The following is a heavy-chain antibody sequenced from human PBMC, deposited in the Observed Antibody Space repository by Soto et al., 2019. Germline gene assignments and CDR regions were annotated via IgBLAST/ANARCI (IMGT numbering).Heavy chain of an antibody. CDR3: ARGLFGQQWLVGFDT. Sequence: QVHLVQSGAEVKKPGSSVKVSCKASGGSFSNYIFAWVRQAPGQGLEWMGGTIPMFATAQYAQKLQGRFTITADESTSTVYMDLTSLTSDDTAVYYCARGLFGQQWLVGFDTWGQGTLVTVSS. D-gene: IGHD6-19*01. V-gene: IGHV1-69*01. CDR2: TIPMFATA. CDR1: GGSFSNYI. J-gene: IGHJ4*02.